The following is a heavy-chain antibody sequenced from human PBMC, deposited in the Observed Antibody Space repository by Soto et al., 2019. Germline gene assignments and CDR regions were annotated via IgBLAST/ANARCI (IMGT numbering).Heavy chain of an antibody. CDR1: GGTFSSYA. Sequence: ASVKVSCKASGGTFSSYAISWVRQAPGQGLEWMGGIIPIFGTANYAQKFQGRVTITADESTSTAYMELSSLRSEDTAMYYCAREYHGSGRYLYGMDVWGQGTTVTVSS. CDR3: AREYHGSGRYLYGMDV. V-gene: IGHV1-69*13. CDR2: IIPIFGTA. D-gene: IGHD3-10*01. J-gene: IGHJ6*02.